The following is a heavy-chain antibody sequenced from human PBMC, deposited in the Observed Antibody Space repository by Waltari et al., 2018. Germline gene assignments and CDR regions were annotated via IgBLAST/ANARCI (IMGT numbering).Heavy chain of an antibody. J-gene: IGHJ3*02. CDR1: GGTFSSYA. CDR3: AREEDPPNWAHAFGI. CDR2: IIPIFGTA. D-gene: IGHD1-1*01. V-gene: IGHV1-69*05. Sequence: QVQLVQSGAEVKKPGSSVKVSCKASGGTFSSYAISWVRQAPGQGLEWMGGIIPIFGTANYAQKFQGRVTITTDKSTSAAYMGLGNLRSGDTAVYYCAREEDPPNWAHAFGIWGQGTMVTVSS.